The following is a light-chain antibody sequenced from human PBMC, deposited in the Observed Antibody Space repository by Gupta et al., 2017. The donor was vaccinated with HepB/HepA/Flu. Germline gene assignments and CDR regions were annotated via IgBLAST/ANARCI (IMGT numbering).Light chain of an antibody. CDR1: QSVNSY. V-gene: IGKV3-11*01. CDR3: QQRSNWPLT. CDR2: DAS. J-gene: IGKJ4*01. Sequence: EIVLTQSPATLSLSPGERATLSCRASQSVNSYLAWYQQKPGQAPRLLIYDASNRATGIPARFSGSGSGTEFTLTISSREPEDFAVYYCQQRSNWPLTFGGGTKVEIK.